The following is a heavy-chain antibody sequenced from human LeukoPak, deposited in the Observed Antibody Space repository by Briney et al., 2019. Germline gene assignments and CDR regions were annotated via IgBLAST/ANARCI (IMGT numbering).Heavy chain of an antibody. CDR1: GDSISNYY. CDR3: ARSELLWFGGVNSGFDY. Sequence: PSETLSLTCTVSGDSISNYYWSWIRQPAGKGLEWIGRIYTSGSTNYNPSLKSRVTMSVDTSKSQFSLKLSSVTAADTAVYYCARSELLWFGGVNSGFDYWGQGTLVTVSS. V-gene: IGHV4-4*07. CDR2: IYTSGST. D-gene: IGHD3-10*01. J-gene: IGHJ4*02.